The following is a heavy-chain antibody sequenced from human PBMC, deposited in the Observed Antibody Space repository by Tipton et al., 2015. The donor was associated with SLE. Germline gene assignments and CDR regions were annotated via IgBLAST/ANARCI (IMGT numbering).Heavy chain of an antibody. CDR3: AKMRLIYYFDY. D-gene: IGHD2-8*01. CDR1: GFTVSSYA. V-gene: IGHV3-23*01. CDR2: FSAGGGST. J-gene: IGHJ4*02. Sequence: SLRLSCAVSGFTVSSYAMTWVRQAPGKGLEWVSAFSAGGGSTYYADSVKGRFTISRDNSKNTLYLQMNSLRAEDTAVYYCAKMRLIYYFDYWGQGTLVTVSS.